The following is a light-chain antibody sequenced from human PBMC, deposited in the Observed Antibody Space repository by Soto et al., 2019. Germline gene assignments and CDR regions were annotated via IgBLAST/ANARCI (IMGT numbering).Light chain of an antibody. J-gene: IGLJ2*01. CDR1: SSNVGAGFD. CDR3: QSYDSSLNGLV. CDR2: GNS. Sequence: QSVLTQPPSVSGAPGQRVTISCTGSSSNVGAGFDVHWYQQLPGTAPKLLIYGNSNRPSGVPDRFSGSKSGASVSLAITGLQAEDEADYFCQSYDSSLNGLVFGGGTKLTVL. V-gene: IGLV1-40*01.